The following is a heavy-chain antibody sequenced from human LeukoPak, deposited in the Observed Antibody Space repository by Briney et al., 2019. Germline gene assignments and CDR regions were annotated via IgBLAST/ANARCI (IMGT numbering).Heavy chain of an antibody. CDR1: GGSISSYY. D-gene: IGHD3-22*01. CDR2: IYYSGST. J-gene: IGHJ3*02. V-gene: IGHV4-59*01. CDR3: ARDYYDRNDAFDI. Sequence: SETLSLTCTVSGGSISSYYWSWIRQPPGKGLEWIGYIYYSGSTNYNPSLKSRVTISVDTPKNQFSLKLSSVTAADTAVYYCARDYYDRNDAFDIWGQGTMVTVSS.